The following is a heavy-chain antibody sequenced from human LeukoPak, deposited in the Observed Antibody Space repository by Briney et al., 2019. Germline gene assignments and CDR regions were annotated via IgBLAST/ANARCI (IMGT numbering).Heavy chain of an antibody. J-gene: IGHJ4*02. CDR1: GFTFGSFW. V-gene: IGHV3-7*05. CDR2: IKQDGSGK. CDR3: ARDVGYDSSGYYPYYFDY. Sequence: GGSLRLSCAASGFTFGSFWMTWVRQAPGKGLDWVANIKQDGSGKNYVDSVQGRFTISRDNAKNSLYLQMNSLRAEDTAVYYCARDVGYDSSGYYPYYFDYWGQGTLVTVSS. D-gene: IGHD3-22*01.